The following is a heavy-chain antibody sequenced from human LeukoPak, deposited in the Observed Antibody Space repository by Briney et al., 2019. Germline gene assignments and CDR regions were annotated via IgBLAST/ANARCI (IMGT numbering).Heavy chain of an antibody. J-gene: IGHJ6*03. CDR2: ITSSGDGT. D-gene: IGHD1-14*01. CDR1: GFTFSIYA. CDR3: AKEPGYYYYYMDV. V-gene: IGHV3-23*01. Sequence: GGSLRLSCAASGFTFSIYAMSWVRQAPGKGLQWVSSITSSGDGTYYADSVKGRFTISRDNSKNTLYLQMNSLRAEDTAVYYCAKEPGYYYYYMDVWGKGTTVTVSS.